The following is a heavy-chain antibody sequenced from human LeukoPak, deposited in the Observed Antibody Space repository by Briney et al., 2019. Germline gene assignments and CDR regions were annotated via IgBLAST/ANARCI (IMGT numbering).Heavy chain of an antibody. Sequence: SETLSLICTVSGGSISSYYWSWIRQPPGKGLEWIGYIYYSGSTNYNPSLKSRVTISVDTSKNQFSLKLSSVTAADTAVYYCARDGPYYYDSSGLRGAFDIWGQGTMVTVSS. CDR1: GGSISSYY. CDR2: IYYSGST. J-gene: IGHJ3*02. V-gene: IGHV4-59*01. D-gene: IGHD3-22*01. CDR3: ARDGPYYYDSSGLRGAFDI.